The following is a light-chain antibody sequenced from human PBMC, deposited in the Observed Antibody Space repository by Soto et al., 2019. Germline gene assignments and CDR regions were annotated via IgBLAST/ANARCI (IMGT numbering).Light chain of an antibody. J-gene: IGLJ3*02. V-gene: IGLV1-51*01. CDR1: NSNIGENY. Sequence: QAVLTQPPSVSAAPGQKVTISCSGSNSNIGENYVSWYQQFPGTAPKVLIYDNNKRPSGIPDRFSGSKSGTSATLGITGLQTGDEADYYCGTWDSSRSWVFGGGTKVTVL. CDR3: GTWDSSRSWV. CDR2: DNN.